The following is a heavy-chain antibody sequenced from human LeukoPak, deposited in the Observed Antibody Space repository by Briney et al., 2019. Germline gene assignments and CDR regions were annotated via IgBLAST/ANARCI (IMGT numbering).Heavy chain of an antibody. CDR1: GDSIGTYY. CDR3: ARDRGIGPTRGSLEVIYYYGMDV. Sequence: SETLSLTCTVSGDSIGTYYWSWIRQPPGKGLEWIGYIYYSGSTNYNPSLKSRVTISVDTSKNQFSLKLSSVTAADTAVYYCARDRGIGPTRGSLEVIYYYGMDVWGQGTTVTVSS. J-gene: IGHJ6*02. V-gene: IGHV4-59*01. CDR2: IYYSGST. D-gene: IGHD2-21*01.